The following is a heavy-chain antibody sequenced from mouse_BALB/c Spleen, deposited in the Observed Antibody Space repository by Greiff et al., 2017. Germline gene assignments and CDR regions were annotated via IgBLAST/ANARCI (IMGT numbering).Heavy chain of an antibody. CDR2: INPSTGYT. Sequence: VMLVESGAELAKPGASVKMSCKASGYTFTSYWMHWVKQRPGQGLEWIGYINPSTGYTEYNQKFKDKATLTADKSSSTAYMQLSSLTSEDSAVYYCAFTTVAFYYAMDYWGQGTSVTVSS. CDR3: AFTTVAFYYAMDY. V-gene: IGHV1-7*01. D-gene: IGHD1-1*01. J-gene: IGHJ4*01. CDR1: GYTFTSYW.